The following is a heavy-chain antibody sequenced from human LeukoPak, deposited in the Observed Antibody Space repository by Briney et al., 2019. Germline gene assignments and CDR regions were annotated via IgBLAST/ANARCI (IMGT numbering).Heavy chain of an antibody. CDR3: ARAYYDILTGYPHFDY. J-gene: IGHJ4*02. Sequence: ASVKASCKASGYTFTSYGISWVRQAPGQGLEWMGWINPNSGGTNYAQKFQGRVTMTRDTSISTAYMELRSLRSDDTAVYYCARAYYDILTGYPHFDYWGQGTLVTVSS. D-gene: IGHD3-9*01. CDR1: GYTFTSYG. CDR2: INPNSGGT. V-gene: IGHV1-2*02.